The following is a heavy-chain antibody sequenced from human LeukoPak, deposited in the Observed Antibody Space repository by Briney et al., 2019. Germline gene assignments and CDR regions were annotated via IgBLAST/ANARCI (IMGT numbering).Heavy chain of an antibody. CDR2: IYSGGST. V-gene: IGHV3-53*01. Sequence: GGSLRLSCAASGFTVSTYYMTWVRQAPGKGLECVSVIYSGGSTYYADSVKGRFTVSRDNSKNTLYLQMNSLRAEDTAMYYCARGLGYCTSTTCLLPFDYWGQGTPVNVS. J-gene: IGHJ4*02. CDR1: GFTVSTYY. CDR3: ARGLGYCTSTTCLLPFDY. D-gene: IGHD2-2*01.